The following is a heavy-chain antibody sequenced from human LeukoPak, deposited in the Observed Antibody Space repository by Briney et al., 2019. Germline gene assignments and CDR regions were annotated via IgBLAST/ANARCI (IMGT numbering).Heavy chain of an antibody. CDR1: GFSFDDYA. CDR3: AKDVGGGYSYGDY. D-gene: IGHD5-18*01. V-gene: IGHV3-43D*03. Sequence: GGSLRLSCAASGFSFDDYAMHWVRQAPGKGLEWVSLISWNGGSTYYADSVKGRFTISRDNSKNSLYLQMNSLTPEDTALYYCAKDVGGGYSYGDYWGQGTLVTVSS. CDR2: ISWNGGST. J-gene: IGHJ4*02.